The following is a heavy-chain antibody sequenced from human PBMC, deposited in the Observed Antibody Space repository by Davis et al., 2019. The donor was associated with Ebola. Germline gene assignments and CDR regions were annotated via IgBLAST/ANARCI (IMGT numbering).Heavy chain of an antibody. CDR1: GFTFSSYA. V-gene: IGHV3-48*04. J-gene: IGHJ4*02. Sequence: GGSLRLSCAASGFTFSSYAMSWVRQAPGKGLEWVSYISSSGTIYYADSVKGRFTISRDNAKNSLYLQMNSLRAEDTAVFYCARGVITAGAYYFDCWGQGTLVTVSS. CDR3: ARGVITAGAYYFDC. D-gene: IGHD4-23*01. CDR2: ISSSGTI.